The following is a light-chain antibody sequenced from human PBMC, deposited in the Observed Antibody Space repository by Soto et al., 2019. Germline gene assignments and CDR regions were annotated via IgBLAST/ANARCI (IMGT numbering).Light chain of an antibody. V-gene: IGKV1-39*01. Sequence: DIQMIQSPSSLSASVGDRVTITCRASQSISTYLNWYQQKPGKAPKLLIYAASSLQSGVPSGFGGSGSGTDFTLTITSLQPEDFATYYCQQSYDTPYTFGQGTKLEIK. CDR1: QSISTY. J-gene: IGKJ2*01. CDR2: AAS. CDR3: QQSYDTPYT.